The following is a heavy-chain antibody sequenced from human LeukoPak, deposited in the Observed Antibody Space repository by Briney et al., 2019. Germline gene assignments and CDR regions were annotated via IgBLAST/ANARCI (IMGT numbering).Heavy chain of an antibody. CDR3: ARVAAADYFDY. CDR1: GYTFSTYS. Sequence: ASVKVSCKTSGYTFSTYSISWVRQAPGQGLEWMGWINPYNGNTNYAQKLQGRVTMTTDTSTSTAYMELRSLRSDDTAVYYCARVAAADYFDYWGQGTLVTVSS. J-gene: IGHJ4*02. D-gene: IGHD6-13*01. CDR2: INPYNGNT. V-gene: IGHV1-18*01.